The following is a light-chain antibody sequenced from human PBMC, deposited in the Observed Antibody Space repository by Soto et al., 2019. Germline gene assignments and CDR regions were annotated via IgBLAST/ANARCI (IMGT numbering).Light chain of an antibody. J-gene: IGKJ5*01. CDR3: QQYNNWPFS. CDR1: QGVTTN. Sequence: EIVMTQSPASLSVSPGERFTLSWRAGQGVTTNLAWYQQKSGQSPRLLIYDVSTRATGVPARFSGTGSETDFTLTISGLQSEDSAVYFCQQYNNWPFSFGQGTRLEIK. V-gene: IGKV3-15*01. CDR2: DVS.